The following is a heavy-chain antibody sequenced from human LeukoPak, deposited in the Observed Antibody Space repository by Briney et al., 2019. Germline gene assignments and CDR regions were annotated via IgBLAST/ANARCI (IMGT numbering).Heavy chain of an antibody. CDR2: ISTSGSTI. CDR3: ARVCAYYTYSFDY. V-gene: IGHV3-48*03. J-gene: IGHJ4*02. Sequence: GGALTLSCAASGFTFRSYEMNWVRQAPGKGLEWVSYISTSGSTIYYADSVKGRFTISRDNAKNSLYLQMNSLRAEDTAVYYCARVCAYYTYSFDYWGQETLVTVSS. D-gene: IGHD3-3*01. CDR1: GFTFRSYE.